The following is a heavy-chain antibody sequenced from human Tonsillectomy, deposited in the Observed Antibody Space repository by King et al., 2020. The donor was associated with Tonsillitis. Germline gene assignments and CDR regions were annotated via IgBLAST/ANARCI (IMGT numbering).Heavy chain of an antibody. D-gene: IGHD3-22*01. CDR2: ISGSGSFT. V-gene: IGHV3-21*01. CDR1: GFSFSSYS. Sequence: VQLVESGGGLVKPGGSLRLSCGASGFSFSSYSMNWVRQAPGKGLEWVSSISGSGSFTYYADSVKGRFTISRDNANNSLYLHMNSLRADDTAVYYCARKIIGITMIVVVPLDYWGQGALVTVSS. J-gene: IGHJ4*02. CDR3: ARKIIGITMIVVVPLDY.